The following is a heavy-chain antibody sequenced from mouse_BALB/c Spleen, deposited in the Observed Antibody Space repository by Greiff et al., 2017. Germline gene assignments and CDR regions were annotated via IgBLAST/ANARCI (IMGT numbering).Heavy chain of an antibody. J-gene: IGHJ2*01. CDR1: GFTFSNYW. V-gene: IGHV6-6*02. CDR3: TRYGNSYYFDY. D-gene: IGHD2-1*01. Sequence: VKLMESGGGLVQPGGSMKLSCVASGFTFSNYWLTWVRQSPEKGLEWVAEIRLKSNNYATHYAVSVKGRFTISRDDSKSSVYLQMNNLRAEDTGIYYCTRYGNSYYFDYWGQGTTLTVSS. CDR2: IRLKSNNYAT.